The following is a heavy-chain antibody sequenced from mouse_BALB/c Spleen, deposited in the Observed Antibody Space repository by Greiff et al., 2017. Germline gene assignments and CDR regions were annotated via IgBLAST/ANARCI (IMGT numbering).Heavy chain of an antibody. D-gene: IGHD2-14*01. CDR2: IWAGGST. CDR3: ARAYRYDGPYYAMDY. J-gene: IGHJ4*01. V-gene: IGHV2-9*02. Sequence: VQLQESGPGLVAPSQSLSITCTVSGFSLTSYGVHWVRQPPGKGLEWLGVIWAGGSTNYNSALMSRLSISKDNSKSQVFLKMNSLQTDDTAMYYCARAYRYDGPYYAMDYWGQGTSVTVSS. CDR1: GFSLTSYG.